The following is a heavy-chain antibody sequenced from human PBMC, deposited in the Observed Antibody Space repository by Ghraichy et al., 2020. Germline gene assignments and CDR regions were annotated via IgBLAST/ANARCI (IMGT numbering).Heavy chain of an antibody. CDR1: GFTFSSYW. J-gene: IGHJ4*02. V-gene: IGHV3-7*01. D-gene: IGHD6-6*01. CDR2: IKQDGTEK. Sequence: LSLTCAASGFTFSSYWLTWVRQAPGKGLEWVANIKQDGTEKYYVDSVKGRFTISRDNAKNSLYLQMNSLRAEDAAVYYCARDRPLDYWGQGTRVTVSS. CDR3: ARDRPLDY.